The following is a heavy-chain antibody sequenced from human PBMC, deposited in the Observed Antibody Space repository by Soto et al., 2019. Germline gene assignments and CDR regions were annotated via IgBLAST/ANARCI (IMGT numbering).Heavy chain of an antibody. Sequence: QVQLVQSGAEVKKPGASVKVSCKASGYTFTSYGISWVRQAPGQGLEWMGWISAYNGNKKYAHRLQGRVSMTTDTSTSTAYMELRSLISDDTAVYYCARDPGQQLFDYWGQGTLVTVSS. CDR1: GYTFTSYG. J-gene: IGHJ4*02. V-gene: IGHV1-18*01. D-gene: IGHD6-13*01. CDR3: ARDPGQQLFDY. CDR2: ISAYNGNK.